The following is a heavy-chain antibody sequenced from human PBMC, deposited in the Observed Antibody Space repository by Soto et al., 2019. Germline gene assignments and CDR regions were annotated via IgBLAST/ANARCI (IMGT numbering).Heavy chain of an antibody. CDR1: GYTFTGYY. D-gene: IGHD4-4*01. V-gene: IGHV1-2*02. CDR3: ARSRLTDYSIDY. CDR2: INPNSGAT. Sequence: ASVKVSCKPSGYTFTGYYIHWVRQAPGQGLEGMGWINPNSGATNYALKFQGRVTMTRDTSISAAYMELNSLTSDDTAVYYCARSRLTDYSIDYWGQGTLVTVSS. J-gene: IGHJ4*02.